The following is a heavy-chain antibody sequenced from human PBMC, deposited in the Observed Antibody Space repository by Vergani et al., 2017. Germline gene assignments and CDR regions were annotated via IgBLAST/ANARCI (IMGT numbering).Heavy chain of an antibody. CDR1: GGTFSSYA. Sequence: QVQLVQSGAEVKKPGSSVKVSCKASGGTFSSYAISWVRQAPGQGLEWMGGIIPIFGTANYAQKFQGRVTITADESTSTAYMELSSLRSEDTAVYYCARVEGRKYYYESSGYVFDYWGQGTLVTVSS. CDR2: IIPIFGTA. CDR3: ARVEGRKYYYESSGYVFDY. J-gene: IGHJ4*02. V-gene: IGHV1-69*01. D-gene: IGHD3-22*01.